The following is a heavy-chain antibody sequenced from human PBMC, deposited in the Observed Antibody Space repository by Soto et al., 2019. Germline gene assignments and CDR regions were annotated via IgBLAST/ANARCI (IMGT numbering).Heavy chain of an antibody. D-gene: IGHD4-17*01. V-gene: IGHV4-39*01. CDR3: ARHGAYGAYSPLVCFAP. CDR2: IYSSGST. CDR1: GGSISSSSYY. J-gene: IGHJ5*02. Sequence: QLQLQESGPGLVKPSETLSLTCTVSGGSISSSSYYWGWIRQPPGKGLEWIGSIYSSGSTSYNPSLHSPVTISVDPSKTPFSPKLSSVTAADTAVYYCARHGAYGAYSPLVCFAPWGQGTLVTVSS.